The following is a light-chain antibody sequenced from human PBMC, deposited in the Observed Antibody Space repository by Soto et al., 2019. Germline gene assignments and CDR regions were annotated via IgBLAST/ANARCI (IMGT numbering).Light chain of an antibody. Sequence: EIVLTQSPGTLSLSPGERATLSCRASQSVSSSSLAWYQQKPGQAPRLLIYGASSRDTGIPDRFSGSGSGTDFTLTISRLEPEDFAVYYCQQYGSSPPMYTFGQGTKLEIK. V-gene: IGKV3-20*01. CDR1: QSVSSSS. CDR2: GAS. CDR3: QQYGSSPPMYT. J-gene: IGKJ2*01.